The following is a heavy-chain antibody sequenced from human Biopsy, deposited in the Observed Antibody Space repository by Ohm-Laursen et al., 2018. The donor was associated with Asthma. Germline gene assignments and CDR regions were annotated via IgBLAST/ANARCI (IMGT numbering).Heavy chain of an antibody. CDR1: GFTFHNYV. J-gene: IGHJ4*02. CDR2: IFFDGSNR. Sequence: SLRLSCAASGFTFHNYVMHWVRQAPGKGLEWVAGIFFDGSNRYYADSVKGRFTISRDNSKDTLYLQVNSLRGDDTAVYYCARGKTWGRSYYFDYWGQGTLVTVSS. D-gene: IGHD6-6*01. CDR3: ARGKTWGRSYYFDY. V-gene: IGHV3-30-3*01.